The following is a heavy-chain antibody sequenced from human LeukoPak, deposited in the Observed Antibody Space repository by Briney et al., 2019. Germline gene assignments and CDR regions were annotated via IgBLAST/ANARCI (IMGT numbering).Heavy chain of an antibody. D-gene: IGHD1-26*01. V-gene: IGHV4-4*02. J-gene: IGHJ4*02. CDR2: IYHSGST. CDR1: GGSVSSSNW. CDR3: ARVSHGGIYTFDY. Sequence: PSGTLSLTCAVSGGSVSSSNWWNWVRQPPGKGLEWIGEIYHSGSTNYNPSLKSRVTLSVDKSKNQFSLRLTSVTAADTAVYYCARVSHGGIYTFDYWGQGTLVTVSS.